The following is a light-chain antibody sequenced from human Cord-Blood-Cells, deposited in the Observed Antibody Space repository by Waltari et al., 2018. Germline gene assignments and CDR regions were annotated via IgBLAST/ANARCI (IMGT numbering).Light chain of an antibody. Sequence: QSALTQPASVSGSPGQSITISCTGTSNDVGSYNLVSWYQQHPGKAPKLMMYEGSKRPSWFAKRFSGVKSGNTSSLTISWLQAEDDADYYCCSYAGSSTYVFGTGTKVTVL. CDR3: CSYAGSSTYV. V-gene: IGLV2-23*01. CDR2: EGS. CDR1: SNDVGSYNL. J-gene: IGLJ1*01.